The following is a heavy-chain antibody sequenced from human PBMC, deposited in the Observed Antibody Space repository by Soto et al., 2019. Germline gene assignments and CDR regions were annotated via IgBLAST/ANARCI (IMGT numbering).Heavy chain of an antibody. J-gene: IGHJ4*02. Sequence: SVKVSCKASGGTFSSYAISWVRQAPGQGLEWMGGIIPIFGTANYAQKFQGRVTITADESTSTAYMELSSLRSEDAAVYYCARDSYRGIQLGTQWGQGTLVTVSS. CDR3: ARDSYRGIQLGTQ. CDR1: GGTFSSYA. D-gene: IGHD5-18*01. V-gene: IGHV1-69*13. CDR2: IIPIFGTA.